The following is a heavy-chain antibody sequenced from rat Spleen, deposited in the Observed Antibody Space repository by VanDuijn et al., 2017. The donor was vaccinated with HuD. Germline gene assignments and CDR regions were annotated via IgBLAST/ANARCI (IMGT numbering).Heavy chain of an antibody. CDR1: GFTFSDYN. CDR2: ISYDGSST. D-gene: IGHD1-11*01. Sequence: EVQLVESGGGLVQPGRSLKLSCAASGFTFSDYNMAWVRQAPKKGLEWVATISYDGSSTFYRDSVRGRFTVSRDNAKSTLYLQMDSLTSEDTATYYCARLGTEAIGNWFSYWGQGTLVTVSS. V-gene: IGHV5-7*01. J-gene: IGHJ3*01. CDR3: ARLGTEAIGNWFSY.